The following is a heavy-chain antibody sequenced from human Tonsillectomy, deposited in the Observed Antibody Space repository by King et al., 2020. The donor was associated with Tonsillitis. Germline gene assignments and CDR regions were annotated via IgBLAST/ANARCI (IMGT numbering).Heavy chain of an antibody. CDR1: GFTFSSYG. V-gene: IGHV3-33*08. J-gene: IGHJ4*02. D-gene: IGHD6-13*01. Sequence: VQLVESGGGVVQPGRSLRLSCAASGFTFSSYGMHWVRQAPGKGLEWVAVIWYDGSNKYYADSVKGRFTISRDNSKNTLYLQMNSLRAEDTAVYYCARDMGRIAAAGTDFDYWGQGTLVTVSS. CDR2: IWYDGSNK. CDR3: ARDMGRIAAAGTDFDY.